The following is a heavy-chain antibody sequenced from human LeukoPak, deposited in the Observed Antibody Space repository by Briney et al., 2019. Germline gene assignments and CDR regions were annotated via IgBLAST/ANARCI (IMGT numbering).Heavy chain of an antibody. J-gene: IGHJ3*02. CDR1: GYTFSSYA. Sequence: ASVKVPCKASGYTFSSYAMYWLRQAPGQRLDWMGWINAGNGYTKYSQNFQGRVTITRDTSTSTAYMELSSLRSEDTAVYYCAREASIEAAGNAFDIWGQGTMVTVSS. D-gene: IGHD6-13*01. CDR2: INAGNGYT. CDR3: AREASIEAAGNAFDI. V-gene: IGHV1-3*01.